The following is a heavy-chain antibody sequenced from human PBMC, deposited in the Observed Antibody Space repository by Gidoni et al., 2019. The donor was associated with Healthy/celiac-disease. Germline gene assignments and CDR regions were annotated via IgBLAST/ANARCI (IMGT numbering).Heavy chain of an antibody. CDR2: ISYDGSNK. V-gene: IGHV3-30*18. J-gene: IGHJ4*02. D-gene: IGHD2-2*01. Sequence: QVQLVESGGGVVQPGRSLRLSCAASGFTFSSYGMHWVRQAPGKGLGWVAVISYDGSNKYYADSVKGRFTISRDNSKNTLYLQMNSLRAEDTAVYYCAKGYCSSTSCYVNYWGQGTLVTVSS. CDR1: GFTFSSYG. CDR3: AKGYCSSTSCYVNY.